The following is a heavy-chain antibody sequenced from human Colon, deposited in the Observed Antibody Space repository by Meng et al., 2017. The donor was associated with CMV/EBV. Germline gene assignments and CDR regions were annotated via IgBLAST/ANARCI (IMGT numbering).Heavy chain of an antibody. D-gene: IGHD3-10*01. V-gene: IGHV3-48*03. CDR1: GFTFSSCE. Sequence: GESLKISCAASGFTFSSCEMNWVRQAPGKGLEWVSYISSSGSTIYYADSVKGRFTISRDNSKNTLYLQMNSLRAEDTAVYYCAKDTGYYYGSGYWGQGTLVTVSS. CDR3: AKDTGYYYGSGY. J-gene: IGHJ4*02. CDR2: ISSSGSTI.